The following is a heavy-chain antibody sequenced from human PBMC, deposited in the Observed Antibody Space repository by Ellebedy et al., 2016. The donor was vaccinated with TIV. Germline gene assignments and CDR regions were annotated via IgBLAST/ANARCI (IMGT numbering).Heavy chain of an antibody. D-gene: IGHD3-10*01. CDR2: ISGSGGST. Sequence: GESLKISXAASGFTFSSYAMSWVRQAPGKGLEWVSAISGSGGSTYYADSVKGRFTISGDNSKNTLYLQMNSLRAEDTAVYYCAKDFRSWVRGSTFDYWGQGTLVTVSS. V-gene: IGHV3-23*01. CDR1: GFTFSSYA. CDR3: AKDFRSWVRGSTFDY. J-gene: IGHJ4*02.